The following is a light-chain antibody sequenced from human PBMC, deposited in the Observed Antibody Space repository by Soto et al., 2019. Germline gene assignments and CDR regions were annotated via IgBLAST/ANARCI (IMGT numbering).Light chain of an antibody. V-gene: IGKV2-30*01. Sequence: DVVMTQSPLSLPVTLGQPASISCRSSQSLVYSDGNTYLNWFQQRPGQSPRRLIYKVSNRDSGVPGRFSGSGSGHDFTLKISWVEADDVVGYYCMQCTHWWTFCHGTKVEIK. CDR3: MQCTHWWT. CDR1: QSLVYSDGNTY. CDR2: KVS. J-gene: IGKJ1*01.